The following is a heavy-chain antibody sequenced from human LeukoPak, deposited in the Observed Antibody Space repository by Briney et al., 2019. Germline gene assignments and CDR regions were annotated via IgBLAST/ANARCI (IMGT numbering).Heavy chain of an antibody. V-gene: IGHV3-23*01. Sequence: PGGSLRLSCAASGFTFSSYAMSWVRQAPGEGLEWVSAISASSGSTYYADSVKGRFTISRDNSKNTLYLQMNSLRADDTAVYYCAKSINFLIAAAGSSDYWGQGTLVTVSS. D-gene: IGHD6-13*01. CDR2: ISASSGST. CDR3: AKSINFLIAAAGSSDY. CDR1: GFTFSSYA. J-gene: IGHJ4*02.